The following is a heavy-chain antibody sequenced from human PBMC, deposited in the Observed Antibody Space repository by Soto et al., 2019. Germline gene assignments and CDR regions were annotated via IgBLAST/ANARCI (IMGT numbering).Heavy chain of an antibody. CDR2: IYYSGST. CDR1: GGSIGSYY. Sequence: PSETLALTCTVSGGSIGSYYWTWIRQPPGKGLEWIGYIYYSGSTNYNPSLKSRVTISVDTSKNQFSLKLSSVTAADTAVYYCAKLATIFGVVINDCYPHYYMVVPGTGPSVTL. CDR3: AKLATIFGVVINDCYPHYYMVV. J-gene: IGHJ6*03. V-gene: IGHV4-59*08. D-gene: IGHD3-3*01.